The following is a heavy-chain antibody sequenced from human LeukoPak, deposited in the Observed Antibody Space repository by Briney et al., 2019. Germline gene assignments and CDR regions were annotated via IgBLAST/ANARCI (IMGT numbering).Heavy chain of an antibody. Sequence: GRSLRLSCAASGFTFSSYAVHWVRQAPGKGLEWVAVISYDGSNKYYADSVKGRFTISRDNSKNTLYLQMNSLRAEDTAVYYCARAGYCSSTSCSLKYWGQGTLVTVSS. CDR2: ISYDGSNK. CDR3: ARAGYCSSTSCSLKY. V-gene: IGHV3-30-3*01. CDR1: GFTFSSYA. D-gene: IGHD2-2*01. J-gene: IGHJ4*02.